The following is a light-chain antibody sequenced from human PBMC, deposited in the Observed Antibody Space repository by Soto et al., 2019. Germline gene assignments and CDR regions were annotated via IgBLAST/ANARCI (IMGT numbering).Light chain of an antibody. CDR3: QQLDRYPFT. J-gene: IGKJ4*01. CDR1: LDIRSY. V-gene: IGKV1-9*01. Sequence: DIQLTQSPSFLSASVGDRAAITCRASLDIRSYLAWYQQKPGRAPKLLIYAASTLQSGVPSRFSGSGSGTEFTLTISSLQPEDFGSYYCQQLDRYPFTFGGGTKVDI. CDR2: AAS.